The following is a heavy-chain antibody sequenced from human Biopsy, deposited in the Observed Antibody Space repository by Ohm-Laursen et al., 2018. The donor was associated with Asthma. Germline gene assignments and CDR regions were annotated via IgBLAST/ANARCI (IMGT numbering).Heavy chain of an antibody. CDR1: GFTVGDDW. CDR2: IKHDGSEK. Sequence: SLRLSCAASGFTVGDDWKSWIRQGPGKGLERVANIKHDGSEKNHVDSLKGRFTISRDNAKNLLFLQMNSLRAEDTAVYYCARTFHFWSPYHAEHYQLWGQGTLVTVSS. CDR3: ARTFHFWSPYHAEHYQL. D-gene: IGHD3-3*01. V-gene: IGHV3-7*01. J-gene: IGHJ1*01.